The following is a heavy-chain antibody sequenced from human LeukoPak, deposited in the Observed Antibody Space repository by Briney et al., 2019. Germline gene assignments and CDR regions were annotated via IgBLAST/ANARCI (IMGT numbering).Heavy chain of an antibody. CDR3: GSGERSYHFDN. CDR2: MYPGDSDT. CDR1: ANSFTSQW. Sequence: GESLKISCKGSANSFTSQWIGWVRQMPGKGLEWVGIMYPGDSDTRYSPSFEGHVTISSDKSIPTAYLQWSSLKASDTAMYYCGSGERSYHFDNWGQGSLVTVSS. V-gene: IGHV5-51*01. D-gene: IGHD1-26*01. J-gene: IGHJ4*02.